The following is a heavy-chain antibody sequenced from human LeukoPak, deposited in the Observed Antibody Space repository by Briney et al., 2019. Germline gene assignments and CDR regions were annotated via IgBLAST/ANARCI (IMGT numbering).Heavy chain of an antibody. CDR3: ANGLSGSYIRGFDP. CDR2: ISYDGSNK. J-gene: IGHJ5*02. D-gene: IGHD1-26*01. V-gene: IGHV3-30*04. Sequence: GGSLRLSCAASGFTFSSYAMHWVRQAPGRGLEWVAVISYDGSNKYYADSVKGRFTISRDNSKNTLFLQMSSLRAEDTAVYYCANGLSGSYIRGFDPWGQGTLVTVSS. CDR1: GFTFSSYA.